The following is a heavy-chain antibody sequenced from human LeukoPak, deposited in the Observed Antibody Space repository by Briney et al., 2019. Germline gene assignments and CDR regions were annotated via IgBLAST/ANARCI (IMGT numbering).Heavy chain of an antibody. D-gene: IGHD2-2*01. V-gene: IGHV3-30-3*01. J-gene: IGHJ6*02. CDR1: GFTFSSYA. Sequence: GGSLRLSCAASGFTFSSYAMHWVRQAPGKGLEWVAVISYDGSNKYYADSVKGRFTISRDNSKNTLYLQMNSLRAEDTAVYYCARADHYAGYGMDVWGQGTTVTVSS. CDR2: ISYDGSNK. CDR3: ARADHYAGYGMDV.